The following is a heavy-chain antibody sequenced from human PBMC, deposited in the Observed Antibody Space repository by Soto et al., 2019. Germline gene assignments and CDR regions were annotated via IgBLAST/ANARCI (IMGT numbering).Heavy chain of an antibody. D-gene: IGHD3-22*01. Sequence: GGSLRLSCAASGFTFSSYAMSWVRQAPGKGLEWVSAISGSGGSTYYADSVKGRFTISRDNSKNTLYLQMNSLRAEDTAVYYCARGPSKPSGYYPNKHYYYMDVWGKGTTVTVSS. CDR2: ISGSGGST. CDR3: ARGPSKPSGYYPNKHYYYMDV. V-gene: IGHV3-23*01. CDR1: GFTFSSYA. J-gene: IGHJ6*03.